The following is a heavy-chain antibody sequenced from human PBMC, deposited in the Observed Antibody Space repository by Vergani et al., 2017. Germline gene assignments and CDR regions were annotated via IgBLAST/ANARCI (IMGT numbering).Heavy chain of an antibody. CDR2: ISYDGSNK. D-gene: IGHD6-19*01. J-gene: IGHJ4*02. Sequence: QVQLVESGGGVVQPGRSLRLPCAASGFTFSSYAMHWVRPAPGKGLEWVAVISYDGSNKYYADSVKGRFTISRDNSKNTLYLQMNSLRAEDTAVYYCASPMSIAVADTFFDYWGQGTLVTVSS. CDR3: ASPMSIAVADTFFDY. CDR1: GFTFSSYA. V-gene: IGHV3-30-3*01.